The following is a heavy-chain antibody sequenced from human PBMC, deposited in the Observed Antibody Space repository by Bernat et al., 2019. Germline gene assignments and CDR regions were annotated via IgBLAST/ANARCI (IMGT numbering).Heavy chain of an antibody. CDR2: ISYDGSNK. D-gene: IGHD1-26*01. Sequence: VQLVESGGGVVQPGRSLRLSCAASGFTFSSYGMHWVRQAPGKGLEWVAVISYDGSNKYYADSVKGRFTISRDNSKNTLYLQMNSLRAEDTAVYYCAKPRVVGATGPFDYWGQGTLVTVSS. J-gene: IGHJ4*02. V-gene: IGHV3-30*18. CDR3: AKPRVVGATGPFDY. CDR1: GFTFSSYG.